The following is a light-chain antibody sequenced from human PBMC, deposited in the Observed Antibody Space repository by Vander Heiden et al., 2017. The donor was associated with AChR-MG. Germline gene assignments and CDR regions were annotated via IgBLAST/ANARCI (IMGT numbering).Light chain of an antibody. CDR3: FSYTSTNSGV. CDR1: SSDVGGYNY. Sequence: QSALTQPASVSGSPGQSITISCTGTSSDVGGYNYVSWYQQHPGKAPKCRRLDVSNRPSGVSNRVSGSKSGNTASLTISGLQAEDEADYYCFSYTSTNSGVFGGGTKLTV. V-gene: IGLV2-14*03. CDR2: DVS. J-gene: IGLJ3*02.